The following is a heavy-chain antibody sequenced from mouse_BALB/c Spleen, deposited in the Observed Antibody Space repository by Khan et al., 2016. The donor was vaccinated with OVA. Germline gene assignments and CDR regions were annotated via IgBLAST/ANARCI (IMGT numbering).Heavy chain of an antibody. J-gene: IGHJ1*01. CDR1: GFSLTSYG. Sequence: QVQLKQSGPGLVAPSQSLSITCTVSGFSLTSYGVHWVRQPPGKGLEWLGVIWAGGSTNYNSAPLSRLSISKDNSKSQVFLKMNSLQTDDTAMYYCARDTTVESYWYFDVWGAGTTVTVSS. CDR3: ARDTTVESYWYFDV. V-gene: IGHV2-9*02. CDR2: IWAGGST. D-gene: IGHD1-1*01.